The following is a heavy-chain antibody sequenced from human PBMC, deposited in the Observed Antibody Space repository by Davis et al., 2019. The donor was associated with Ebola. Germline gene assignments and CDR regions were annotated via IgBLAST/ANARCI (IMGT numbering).Heavy chain of an antibody. CDR1: GFTFSSYA. D-gene: IGHD1-26*01. V-gene: IGHV3-23*01. CDR2: ISGSGGST. J-gene: IGHJ4*02. CDR3: ARAGSGTYYNYFDY. Sequence: PGGSLRLSCAASGFTFSSYAMSWVRQAPGKGLEWVSAISGSGGSTYYADSVKGRFTISRDNSKNTLYLQMSSLRAEDTAVYYCARAGSGTYYNYFDYWGQGTLVTVSS.